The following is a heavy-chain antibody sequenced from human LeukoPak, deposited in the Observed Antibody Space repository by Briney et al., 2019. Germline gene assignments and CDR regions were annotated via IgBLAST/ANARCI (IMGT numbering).Heavy chain of an antibody. Sequence: PGGSLRLSCAASGFTFSSYGMHWVRQAPGKGLEWVAVISYDGSNKYYADSVKGRFTISRDNSKNTLYLQMNSLRAEDTAVYYCAKPKRLSLPITMIVVGWDYWGQGTLVTVSS. CDR2: ISYDGSNK. D-gene: IGHD3-22*01. CDR1: GFTFSSYG. CDR3: AKPKRLSLPITMIVVGWDY. V-gene: IGHV3-30*18. J-gene: IGHJ4*02.